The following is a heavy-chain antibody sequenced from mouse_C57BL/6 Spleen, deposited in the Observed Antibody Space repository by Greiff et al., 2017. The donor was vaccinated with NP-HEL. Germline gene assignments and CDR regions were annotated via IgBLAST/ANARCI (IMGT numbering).Heavy chain of an antibody. Sequence: EVHLVESGGGLVKPGGSLKLSCAASGFTFSSYTMSWVRQTPEKRLEWVATISGGGGNTYYPDSVKGRSTISRDNAKNTLYLQMSSLRSEDTALYYCARQGDYDGAWFAYWGQGTLVTVSA. CDR3: ARQGDYDGAWFAY. CDR2: ISGGGGNT. D-gene: IGHD2-4*01. V-gene: IGHV5-9*01. CDR1: GFTFSSYT. J-gene: IGHJ3*01.